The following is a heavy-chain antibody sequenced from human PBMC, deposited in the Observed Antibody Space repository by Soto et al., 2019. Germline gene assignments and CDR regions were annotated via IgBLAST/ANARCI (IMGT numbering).Heavy chain of an antibody. D-gene: IGHD5-12*01. CDR3: ARDMGGYDLYGPDT. CDR1: GYTFIDSF. CDR2: MNPYSGGT. V-gene: IGHV1-2*02. J-gene: IGHJ5*02. Sequence: ASVKVSCKSSGYTFIDSFIHWVRQAPGRGFEWMGWMNPYSGGTHYAQKFQGRVTMTRDTSISAAYMEVTRLRSDDTAVYFCARDMGGYDLYGPDTWGQGTLVTVSS.